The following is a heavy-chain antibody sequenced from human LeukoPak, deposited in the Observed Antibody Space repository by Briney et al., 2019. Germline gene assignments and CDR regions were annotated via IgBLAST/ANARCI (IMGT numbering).Heavy chain of an antibody. J-gene: IGHJ3*02. CDR1: GFTFSSYS. CDR2: ISSSSSYI. CDR3: AGGPQPGRSFDI. Sequence: PGGSLRLSCAASGFTFSSYSMNWVRQAPGKGLEWVSSISSSSSYIYYADSVKGRFTISRDNAKNSLYLQMNSLRAEDTAVYYCAGGPQPGRSFDIWGQGTMVTVSS. D-gene: IGHD1-1*01. V-gene: IGHV3-21*01.